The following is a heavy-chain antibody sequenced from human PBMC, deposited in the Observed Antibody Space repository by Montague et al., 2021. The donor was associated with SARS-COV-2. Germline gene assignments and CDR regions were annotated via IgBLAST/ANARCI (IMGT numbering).Heavy chain of an antibody. CDR3: ARGQVTVFATLIAFPAAGAIDV. CDR1: GGSFTDFY. J-gene: IGHJ3*01. CDR2: SNDRGSS. D-gene: IGHD3-16*02. V-gene: IGHV4-34*01. Sequence: SETLSLTCAVYGGSFTDFYWTWIRQPPGKGLEWIGESNDRGSSNYNPSLKNRVTISVDKSKNQISLKLTSVTAADVATYYCARGQVTVFATLIAFPAAGAIDVWGQGTTVTVS.